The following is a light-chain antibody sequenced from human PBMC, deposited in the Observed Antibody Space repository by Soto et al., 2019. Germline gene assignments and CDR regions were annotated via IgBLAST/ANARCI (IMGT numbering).Light chain of an antibody. J-gene: IGLJ3*02. CDR1: SGHSNYA. Sequence: QLVLTQSPSASASLGASVKLTCTLSSGHSNYAIAWHQQQPEKGPRYLMKVNSDGSHSRGDGIPDRFSGSSSGAERYLTISSLQSEDEADYYCQTWGAGIWVFGGGTKLTVL. CDR3: QTWGAGIWV. CDR2: VNSDGSH. V-gene: IGLV4-69*01.